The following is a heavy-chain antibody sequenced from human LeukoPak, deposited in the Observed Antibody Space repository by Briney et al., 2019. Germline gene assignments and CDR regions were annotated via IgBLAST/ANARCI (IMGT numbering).Heavy chain of an antibody. D-gene: IGHD1-14*01. CDR3: ARVYQSGYYMDV. Sequence: ASVKVSCKASGGTFSSYAISWVRQAPGQGLEWMGGIIPIFGTANYAQKFQGSVTITAEESTSTAYMELSSLRSEDTAVYYCARVYQSGYYMDVWGKGTTVTVSS. J-gene: IGHJ6*03. CDR2: IIPIFGTA. CDR1: GGTFSSYA. V-gene: IGHV1-69*13.